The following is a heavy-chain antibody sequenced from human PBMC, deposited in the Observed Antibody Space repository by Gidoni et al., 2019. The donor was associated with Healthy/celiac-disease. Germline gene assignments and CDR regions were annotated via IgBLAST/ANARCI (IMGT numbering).Heavy chain of an antibody. V-gene: IGHV4-59*01. J-gene: IGHJ4*02. Sequence: QVQLQASGPGLVKPSETLSLTCTVSGGSISSYYWSWTRQPPGKGLEWIGYIDYSGSTNYNPSLKSRVTISVDTSKNQFSLKLSSVTAADTAVYYCARVRVSSWYKVDYWGQGTLVTVSS. CDR1: GGSISSYY. D-gene: IGHD6-13*01. CDR2: IDYSGST. CDR3: ARVRVSSWYKVDY.